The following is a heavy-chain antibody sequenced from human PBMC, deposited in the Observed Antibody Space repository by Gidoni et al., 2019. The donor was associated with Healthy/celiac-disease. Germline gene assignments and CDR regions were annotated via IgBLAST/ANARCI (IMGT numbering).Heavy chain of an antibody. D-gene: IGHD3-10*01. J-gene: IGHJ4*02. V-gene: IGHV4-39*01. Sequence: YNPSLKSRVTISVDTSKNQFSLKLSSVTAADTAVYYCARHSAVLGPNYYGSGSPFDYWGQGTLVTVSS. CDR3: ARHSAVLGPNYYGSGSPFDY.